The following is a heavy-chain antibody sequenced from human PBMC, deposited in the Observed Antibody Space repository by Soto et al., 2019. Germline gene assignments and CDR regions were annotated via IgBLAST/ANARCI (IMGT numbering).Heavy chain of an antibody. CDR3: ASSYGSGYRAFDY. V-gene: IGHV1-69*02. CDR1: GDPFNFYP. CDR2: FNPIVRLS. Sequence: QVQLVQSGAEVKRPGSSLKFSSRASGDPFNFYPSNWWQQPPGVGLERMGRFNPIVRLSIYAQKFQGRVTMTADKSTSTAYMELSSLRSEDTAIYYCASSYGSGYRAFDYWGQGALVTVSS. D-gene: IGHD3-10*01. J-gene: IGHJ4*02.